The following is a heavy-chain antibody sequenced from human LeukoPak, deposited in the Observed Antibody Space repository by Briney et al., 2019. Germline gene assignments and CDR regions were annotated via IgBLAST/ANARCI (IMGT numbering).Heavy chain of an antibody. CDR2: INPNSRGT. D-gene: IGHD6-13*01. CDR3: ARVGTSWYMEYWFDP. J-gene: IGHJ5*02. V-gene: IGHV1-2*02. Sequence: ASGKVSCKASGYTFTDYYMHWVRQAPGQGLEWMGWINPNSRGTSYAQKFQGRVTMTRDTSISTAYMELSSLRSDDTAVYFCARVGTSWYMEYWFDPWGQGTLVTVSS. CDR1: GYTFTDYY.